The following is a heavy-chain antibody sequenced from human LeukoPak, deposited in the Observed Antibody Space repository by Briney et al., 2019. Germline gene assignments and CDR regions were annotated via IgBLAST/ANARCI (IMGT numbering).Heavy chain of an antibody. CDR3: ARSVWGSSGHGHFDY. CDR1: GGSISSSSYY. CDR2: IYYSGST. V-gene: IGHV4-39*01. J-gene: IGHJ4*02. D-gene: IGHD6-13*01. Sequence: PSETLSLTCTVSGGSISSSSYYWGWIRQPPGKGLEWIGSIYYSGSTYYNPSLKSRVTISVDTSKNQFSLKLSSVTAADTAVYYCARSVWGSSGHGHFDYWGQGTLVTVSS.